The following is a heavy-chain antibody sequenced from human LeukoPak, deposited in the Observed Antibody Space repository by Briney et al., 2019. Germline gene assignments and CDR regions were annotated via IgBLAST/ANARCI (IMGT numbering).Heavy chain of an antibody. CDR1: GYTFTSYD. CDR2: MNPNSGNT. V-gene: IGHV1-8*01. Sequence: ASVKVSCKASGYTFTSYDINWVRQATGQGLEWMGWMNPNSGNTGYAQKFQGRVTMTRNTSISTAYMELSSLRSEDTAVYYCARVSSYYYGSGSYYKYYYYYYMDVWGKGTTVTISS. D-gene: IGHD3-10*01. J-gene: IGHJ6*03. CDR3: ARVSSYYYGSGSYYKYYYYYYMDV.